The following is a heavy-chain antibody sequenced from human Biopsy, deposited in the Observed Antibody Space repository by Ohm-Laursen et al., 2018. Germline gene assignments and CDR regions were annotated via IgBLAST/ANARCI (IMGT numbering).Heavy chain of an antibody. CDR3: ARDRGYYSDRTVPGYFDL. D-gene: IGHD3-22*01. V-gene: IGHV4-59*01. CDR1: GDSISSYY. J-gene: IGHJ2*01. CDR2: VYYTGST. Sequence: ETLSLTCTVSGDSISSYYWSWIRQPPGQGLQWIGYVYYTGSTDYNPSLQSRVTISVDTSKNHFSLRLRSVAPADTAIYYCARDRGYYSDRTVPGYFDLWGRGTLVTVSS.